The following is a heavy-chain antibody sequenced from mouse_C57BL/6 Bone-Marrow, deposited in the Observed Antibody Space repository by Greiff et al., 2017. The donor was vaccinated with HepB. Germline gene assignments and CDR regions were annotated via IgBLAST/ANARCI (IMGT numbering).Heavy chain of an antibody. J-gene: IGHJ2*01. D-gene: IGHD1-1*01. Sequence: EVQLVESGGDLVKPGGSLKLSCAASGFTFSSYGMSWVRQTPDKRLEWVATISSGGSYTYYPDSVKGRFTISRDNAKNTLYLQMSSLKSEDTAMYYCARQITTVVAFDYWGQGTTLTVSS. CDR1: GFTFSSYG. CDR2: ISSGGSYT. CDR3: ARQITTVVAFDY. V-gene: IGHV5-6*01.